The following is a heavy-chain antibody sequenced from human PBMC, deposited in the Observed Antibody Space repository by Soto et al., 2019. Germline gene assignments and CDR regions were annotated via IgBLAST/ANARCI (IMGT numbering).Heavy chain of an antibody. Sequence: GGSLRLSCVASGFAFSDYAMNWVRQSPGRGLEWVSGVGPGGDDTYYADSVRGRFTVSSDNAKSTLYLEMRTLTVADTATYFCARGSAFWGQGTLVTVSS. CDR3: ARGSAF. J-gene: IGHJ4*02. D-gene: IGHD2-15*01. CDR1: GFAFSDYA. V-gene: IGHV3-23*01. CDR2: VGPGGDDT.